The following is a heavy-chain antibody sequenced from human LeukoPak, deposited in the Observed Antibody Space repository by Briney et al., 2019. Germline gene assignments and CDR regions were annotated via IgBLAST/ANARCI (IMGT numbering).Heavy chain of an antibody. V-gene: IGHV3-9*01. CDR1: GFTFDDYG. J-gene: IGHJ6*02. CDR3: AKGGGSGYYYYGMDV. CDR2: ISRNRGSI. Sequence: GGSLRLSCAASGFTFDDYGMHWVRQAPGKGLEGVSGISRNRGSIGYADSVKGRFTISRDNAKNSLYLQMNSLRAEDTALYYCAKGGGSGYYYYGMDVWGQGTTVTVSS. D-gene: IGHD3-10*01.